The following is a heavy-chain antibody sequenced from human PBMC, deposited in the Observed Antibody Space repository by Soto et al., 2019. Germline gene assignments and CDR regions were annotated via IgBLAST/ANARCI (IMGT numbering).Heavy chain of an antibody. J-gene: IGHJ6*02. CDR3: ARVGIGYSGYEAV. CDR2: ISYMGTT. Sequence: SETLSLTCSVSGGSINKYYWSWIRQPPGKGLEYIGYISYMGTTNYNPSLKSRVTISVDTSKNQFSLKLGSVTAADTAVYYCARVGIGYSGYEAVWGPGTTVTVSS. V-gene: IGHV4-59*01. CDR1: GGSINKYY. D-gene: IGHD5-12*01.